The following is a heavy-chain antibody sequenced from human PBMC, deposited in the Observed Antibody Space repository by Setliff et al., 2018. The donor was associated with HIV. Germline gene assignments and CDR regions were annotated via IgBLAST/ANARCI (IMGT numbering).Heavy chain of an antibody. D-gene: IGHD3-22*01. CDR2: VDPEDGET. Sequence: GASVKVSCNASGGTFSSYAISWVRQAPGKGLEWMGRVDPEDGETIYAEKFQGRVTITEDTSTDTAYMELSSLRSEDTAVYYCATAGVVVITEDYWGQGTLVTVSS. CDR1: GGTFSSYA. V-gene: IGHV1-69-2*01. CDR3: ATAGVVVITEDY. J-gene: IGHJ4*02.